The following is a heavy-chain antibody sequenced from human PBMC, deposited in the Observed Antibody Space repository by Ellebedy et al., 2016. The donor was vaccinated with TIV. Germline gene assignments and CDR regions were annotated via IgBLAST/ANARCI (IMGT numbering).Heavy chain of an antibody. CDR3: AHFLGNTMVRGVLTALDY. V-gene: IGHV3-30-3*01. CDR1: GFTFSSYA. CDR2: ISTDGSNE. Sequence: PGGSLRLSCEASGFTFSSYAMHWVRQAPGKGLEWVAVISTDGSNEYYADSAKGRLTISRDNSKDTFYLQVNSLRAKDTAVYYFAHFLGNTMVRGVLTALDYWGQGALVTVSS. J-gene: IGHJ4*02. D-gene: IGHD3-10*01.